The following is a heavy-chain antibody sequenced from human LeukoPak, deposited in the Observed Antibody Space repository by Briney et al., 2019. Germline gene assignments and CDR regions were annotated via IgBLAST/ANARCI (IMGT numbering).Heavy chain of an antibody. CDR2: ISHSGST. CDR1: GASFTDYY. D-gene: IGHD5/OR15-5a*01. Sequence: KTSETLSLTRDVYGASFTDYYWSWIRQPPGKGLGWIGEISHSGSTNYNPSLKSRVTISIDTSKIQFFLKLTSLTAADTAVYYCVSTSGYWGQGTLVTVSS. CDR3: VSTSGY. V-gene: IGHV4-34*01. J-gene: IGHJ4*02.